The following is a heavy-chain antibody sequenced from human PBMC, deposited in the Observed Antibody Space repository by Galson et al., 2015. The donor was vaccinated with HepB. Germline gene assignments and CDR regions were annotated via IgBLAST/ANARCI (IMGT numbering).Heavy chain of an antibody. D-gene: IGHD1-14*01. CDR2: ISGYNANT. CDR1: GYTLTQYG. Sequence: SVKVSCKASGYTLTQYGISWVRQAPGHGLEWMGWISGYNANTNYAQNLQGRVTMTTDTSTTTIYMELRSLRPDDTAVYYCARARYGASAPDLWGQGTLVTVSS. J-gene: IGHJ5*02. CDR3: ARARYGASAPDL. V-gene: IGHV1-18*01.